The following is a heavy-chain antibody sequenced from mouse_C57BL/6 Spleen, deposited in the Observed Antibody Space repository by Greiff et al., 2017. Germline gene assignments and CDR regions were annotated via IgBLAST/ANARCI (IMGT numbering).Heavy chain of an antibody. J-gene: IGHJ2*01. V-gene: IGHV14-4*01. Sequence: VHVKQSGAELVRPGASVKLSCTASGFNIKDDYMHWVKQRPEQGLEWIGWIDPENGDTEYASKFQGKATITADTSSNTAYLQLSSLTSEDTAVYYCTTWNWDGYWGQGTTLTVSS. CDR1: GFNIKDDY. CDR2: IDPENGDT. CDR3: TTWNWDGY. D-gene: IGHD4-1*01.